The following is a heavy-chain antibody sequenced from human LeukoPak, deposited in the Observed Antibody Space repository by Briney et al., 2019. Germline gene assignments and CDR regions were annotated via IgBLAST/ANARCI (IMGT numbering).Heavy chain of an antibody. V-gene: IGHV1-18*01. Sequence: GASVKVSCKASGYTFITSAISWVRQAPGQGLEWMGWISAYNGNPNYAQKLQGRVTMTTDTSTSTAYMELRSLRSDDTAVYYCARVLPGYDFWSGLNWFDPWGQGTLVTVSS. CDR2: ISAYNGNP. D-gene: IGHD3-3*01. CDR3: ARVLPGYDFWSGLNWFDP. J-gene: IGHJ5*02. CDR1: GYTFITSA.